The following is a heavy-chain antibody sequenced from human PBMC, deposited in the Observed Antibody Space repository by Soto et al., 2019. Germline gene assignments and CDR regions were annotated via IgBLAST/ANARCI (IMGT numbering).Heavy chain of an antibody. J-gene: IGHJ4*02. CDR1: GGSISSGGYY. V-gene: IGHV4-31*03. CDR2: IYYSGST. D-gene: IGHD3-22*01. CDR3: ARMYYYDSSGYYGGGPYYFAY. Sequence: QVQLQESGPGLVKPSQTLSLTCTVSGGSISSGGYYWSWIRQHPGKGLEWIGYIYYSGSTYYKPSLSRRVTIPVDTSKNQFSLKLSSVTAADTAVYYCARMYYYDSSGYYGGGPYYFAYWGQGTLVTVSS.